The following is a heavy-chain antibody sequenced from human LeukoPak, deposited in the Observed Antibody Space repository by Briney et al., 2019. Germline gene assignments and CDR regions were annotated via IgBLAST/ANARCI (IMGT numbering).Heavy chain of an antibody. Sequence: GGSLRLSCAASGFTFSSYAMSWVRQAPGKGLEWVSAISGSGGSTYYADSVKGRFTISRDNSKNTLYLQMNSLRAEDTAVYYCATGGWLVENGYWGGGTLVSVSS. V-gene: IGHV3-23*01. CDR3: ATGGWLVENGY. J-gene: IGHJ4*02. D-gene: IGHD6-19*01. CDR2: ISGSGGST. CDR1: GFTFSSYA.